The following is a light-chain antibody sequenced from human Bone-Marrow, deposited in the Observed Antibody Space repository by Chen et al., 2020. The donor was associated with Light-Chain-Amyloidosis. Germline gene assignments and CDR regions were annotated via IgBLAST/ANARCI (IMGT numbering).Light chain of an antibody. Sequence: QSVLTQPPSASGTPGHRVTISCSGGISNIGSNSVNWHQQLPGTAPRLLIYNNDRRPSGVPDRFSGSKSGTSASLAISGLQSEDEADYYCVAWVDSLNGPMFGGGTKLTVL. CDR3: VAWVDSLNGPM. J-gene: IGLJ3*02. V-gene: IGLV1-44*01. CDR1: ISNIGSNS. CDR2: NND.